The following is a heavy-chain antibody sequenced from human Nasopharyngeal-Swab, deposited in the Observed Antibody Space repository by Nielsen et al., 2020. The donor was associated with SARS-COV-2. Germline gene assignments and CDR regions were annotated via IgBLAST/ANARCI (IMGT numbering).Heavy chain of an antibody. V-gene: IGHV3-30-3*01. J-gene: IGHJ4*02. Sequence: PGKGLEWVAVISYDGSNKYYADSVKGRFTISRDNSKNTLYLQMNSLRAEDTAVYYCARYPYCSGGSCYSIDYWGQGTLVTVSS. D-gene: IGHD2-15*01. CDR3: ARYPYCSGGSCYSIDY. CDR2: ISYDGSNK.